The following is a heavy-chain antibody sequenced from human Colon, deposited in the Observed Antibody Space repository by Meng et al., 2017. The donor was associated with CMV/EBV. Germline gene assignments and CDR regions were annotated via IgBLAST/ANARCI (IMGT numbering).Heavy chain of an antibody. D-gene: IGHD2-2*01. Sequence: ASVTVSCKVSGYTLTELSMHWVRQAPGKGLEWMGGFDPEDGETIYAQKFQGRVTMTEDTSTDTAYMELSSLRSEDTAVYYCWAWDCSSTSCYLSSLDYWGQGTLVTVSS. V-gene: IGHV1-24*01. CDR1: GYTLTELS. J-gene: IGHJ4*02. CDR2: FDPEDGET. CDR3: WAWDCSSTSCYLSSLDY.